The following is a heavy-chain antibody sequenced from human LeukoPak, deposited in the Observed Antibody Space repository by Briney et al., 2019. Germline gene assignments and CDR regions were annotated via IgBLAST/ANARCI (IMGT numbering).Heavy chain of an antibody. CDR2: IYPGDSAT. D-gene: IGHD2-15*01. CDR1: GYIFTSYW. J-gene: IGHJ6*03. V-gene: IGHV5-51*01. CDR3: ARLGGGVHCSGGSCYSGEGYYYYYYMDV. Sequence: GESLKISCKGSGYIFTSYWIGWVRQMPGKGLEWMGIIYPGDSATRYSPSFQGQVTISADKSISTAYLQWISLKASDTAMYYCARLGGGVHCSGGSCYSGEGYYYYYYMDVWGKGTTVTVSS.